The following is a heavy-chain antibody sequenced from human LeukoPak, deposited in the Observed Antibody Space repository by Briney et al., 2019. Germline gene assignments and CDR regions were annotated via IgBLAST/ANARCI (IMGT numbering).Heavy chain of an antibody. J-gene: IGHJ6*03. V-gene: IGHV3-23*01. CDR1: GFTFRSYA. CDR3: AKDPNSGFEFYYYYYMDV. D-gene: IGHD5-12*01. Sequence: GGSLRLSCAAFGFTFRSYAMSWVRQAPGKGPEWVSAISGSGDSTYYADSVRGRFTISRDNSKTTLYLQMSNLRVEDTAVYYCAKDPNSGFEFYYYYYMDVWGKGTSVTVSS. CDR2: ISGSGDST.